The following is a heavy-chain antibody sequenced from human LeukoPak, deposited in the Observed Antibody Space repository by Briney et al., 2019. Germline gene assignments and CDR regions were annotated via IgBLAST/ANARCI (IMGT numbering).Heavy chain of an antibody. CDR1: GFTFSSHA. CDR3: AKSSSWYRLEY. CDR2: ISGSGASI. Sequence: GGSLRLSCGASGFTFSSHALSWVRQAPGKGLEWVSIISGSGASIYHADSVKGRFTISRDNSKDTLYLQMNSLRVDDTAIYYCAKSSSWYRLEYWGQGTLVTVSA. J-gene: IGHJ4*02. D-gene: IGHD6-13*01. V-gene: IGHV3-23*01.